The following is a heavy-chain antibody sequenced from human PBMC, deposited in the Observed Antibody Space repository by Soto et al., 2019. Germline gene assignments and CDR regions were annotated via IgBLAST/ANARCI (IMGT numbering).Heavy chain of an antibody. CDR3: ATDRREVENYYGSTLRGDLDV. CDR2: LFRGGST. Sequence: EVQLVESGGGLVQPGGSLRLSCAASGFSVRTKYMSWVRQTPGKGLEWVSLLFRGGSTSYAESVKGRFTISRDISRNTLYLQMKILPAQDTAVYYCATDRREVENYYGSTLRGDLDVWGQGTTVTVSS. CDR1: GFSVRTKY. V-gene: IGHV3-53*01. D-gene: IGHD3-10*01. J-gene: IGHJ6*02.